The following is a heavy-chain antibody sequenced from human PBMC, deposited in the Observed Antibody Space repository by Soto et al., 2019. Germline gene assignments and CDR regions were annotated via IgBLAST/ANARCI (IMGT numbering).Heavy chain of an antibody. Sequence: SETLSLTCTVSGGSFSSGDYYWSWIRQHPGKGLEWIGYIYYSGSTYYNPSLRSRVTISVDTSTKQFSLKLTSVTAADTALYYCARASVYGDYGGWFDSWGQGTQVTVSS. CDR3: ARASVYGDYGGWFDS. D-gene: IGHD4-17*01. J-gene: IGHJ5*01. CDR2: IYYSGST. CDR1: GGSFSSGDYY. V-gene: IGHV4-31*03.